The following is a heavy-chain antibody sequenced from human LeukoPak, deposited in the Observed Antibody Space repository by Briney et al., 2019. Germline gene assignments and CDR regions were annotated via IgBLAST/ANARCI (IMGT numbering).Heavy chain of an antibody. J-gene: IGHJ4*02. CDR2: ISTSSSTI. D-gene: IGHD6-19*01. Sequence: GSLILSCAASGFTFSSYSMNWVRQAPGKGLEWVSYISTSSSTIYYADSVKGRFTISRDNAKNSLYLQMNSLRDEDTAVYYCARDYRSSSGWTVDYWGQGTLVTVSS. CDR3: ARDYRSSSGWTVDY. V-gene: IGHV3-48*02. CDR1: GFTFSSYS.